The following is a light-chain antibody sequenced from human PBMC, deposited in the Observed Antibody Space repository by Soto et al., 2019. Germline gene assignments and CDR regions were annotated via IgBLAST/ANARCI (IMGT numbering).Light chain of an antibody. J-gene: IGKJ4*01. CDR3: QQSYGTPLT. Sequence: DMAMTQSPSSLSASVGDRVTITCRASQSISNYLNWYQHKPGKVPKLLIYAASSLQSGVPTRFSGSGSGTHFTLTINSLQPEDFATYYCQQSYGTPLTVGGGTKIEIK. V-gene: IGKV1-39*01. CDR2: AAS. CDR1: QSISNY.